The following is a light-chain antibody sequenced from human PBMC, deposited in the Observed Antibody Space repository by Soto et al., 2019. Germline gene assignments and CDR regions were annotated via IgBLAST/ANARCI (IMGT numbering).Light chain of an antibody. Sequence: VLTQSPGTLSLSPGERATLSCRASQSVTSTYLAWYQKKPGQAPRLLIYGASTRATGIPDRFSASGSGTDFTLTISSLEPEDFAVYYCQQHGSSPFTFGPGTKVDIK. CDR1: QSVTSTY. CDR3: QQHGSSPFT. V-gene: IGKV3-20*01. J-gene: IGKJ3*01. CDR2: GAS.